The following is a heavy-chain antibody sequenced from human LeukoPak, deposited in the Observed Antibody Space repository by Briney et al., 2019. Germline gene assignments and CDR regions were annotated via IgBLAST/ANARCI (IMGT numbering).Heavy chain of an antibody. CDR1: GFTFTSYW. D-gene: IGHD3-16*02. CDR2: IKQDGSEK. Sequence: PGGSLRLSCAASGFTFTSYWMSWVRQAPGKGLEWVANIKQDGSEKYYVDFVKGRFTISRDNAKNSLYLQINSLRAEDTAVYYCARTSSTFGGVIVPFDYWGQGTLVTVSS. V-gene: IGHV3-7*01. CDR3: ARTSSTFGGVIVPFDY. J-gene: IGHJ4*02.